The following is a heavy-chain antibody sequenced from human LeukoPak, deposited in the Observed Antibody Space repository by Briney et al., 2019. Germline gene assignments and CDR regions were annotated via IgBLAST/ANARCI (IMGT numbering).Heavy chain of an antibody. CDR3: AKVLGYYDSSGYYQEGGFDY. D-gene: IGHD3-22*01. V-gene: IGHV3-43*02. CDR2: ISWDGGST. J-gene: IGHJ4*02. CDR1: GFTFDDYA. Sequence: SGGSLRLSCAASGFTFDDYAMHWVRQAPGKALEWVSRISWDGGSTYYADSVKGRFTISRDNSKNSLYLQMNSLRTEDTALYYCAKVLGYYDSSGYYQEGGFDYWGQGTLVTVSS.